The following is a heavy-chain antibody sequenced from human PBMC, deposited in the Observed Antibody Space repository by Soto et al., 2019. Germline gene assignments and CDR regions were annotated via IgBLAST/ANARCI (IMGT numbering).Heavy chain of an antibody. V-gene: IGHV3-23*01. J-gene: IGHJ4*02. CDR3: AKGAPRSSSISYDLDY. Sequence: EVQLLQSGGGLVQPGGSLRLSCAASGFTFSNYDMSWVRQAPGKGLEWVSTISCGGGNTYYADSVKGRFTISRDNSRNTLYLQMNSLRAEDTALYYCAKGAPRSSSISYDLDYWVQGTLVTVSS. CDR2: ISCGGGNT. D-gene: IGHD3-3*01. CDR1: GFTFSNYD.